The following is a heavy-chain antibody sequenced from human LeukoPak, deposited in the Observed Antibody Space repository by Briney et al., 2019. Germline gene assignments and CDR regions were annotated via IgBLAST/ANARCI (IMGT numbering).Heavy chain of an antibody. CDR3: ARGIAAAGHWSAFDI. D-gene: IGHD6-13*01. J-gene: IGHJ3*02. V-gene: IGHV4-59*01. Sequence: SETLSLTCTVSGGPISSYYWSWIRQPPGKGLEWIGYIYYSGSTNYNPSLRSRVTISVDTSKKQFSLKLSSVTAADTAVYYCARGIAAAGHWSAFDIWGQGTMVTVSS. CDR2: IYYSGST. CDR1: GGPISSYY.